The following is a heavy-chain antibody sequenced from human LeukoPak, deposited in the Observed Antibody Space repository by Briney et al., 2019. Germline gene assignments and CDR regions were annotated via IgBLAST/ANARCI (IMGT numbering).Heavy chain of an antibody. V-gene: IGHV1-2*02. CDR2: INPNNGGT. CDR3: ATPYCGGDCAPFFDY. J-gene: IGHJ4*02. D-gene: IGHD2-21*02. CDR1: GYTFTGYY. Sequence: ASVKVSCKASGYTFTGYYMHWVRQAPGHGLEWMGWINPNNGGTNYAQKFQGRVTMTRDTSISTAYMELSSLRSDDTAVYYCATPYCGGDCAPFFDYWGQGTLVTVSS.